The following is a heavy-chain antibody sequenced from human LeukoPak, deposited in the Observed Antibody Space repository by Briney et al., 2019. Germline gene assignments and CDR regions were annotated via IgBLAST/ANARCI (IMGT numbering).Heavy chain of an antibody. D-gene: IGHD5-18*01. V-gene: IGHV4-39*07. CDR1: GDSITTSSYY. J-gene: IGHJ5*02. Sequence: SETLSLTCTVSGDSITTSSYYWSWIRQPPGKGLEWIGEINHSGSTNYNPSLKSRVTISVDTSKNQFSLKLSSVTAADTAVYYCARGRRGYSYGYLSNWFDPWGQGTLVTVSS. CDR2: INHSGST. CDR3: ARGRRGYSYGYLSNWFDP.